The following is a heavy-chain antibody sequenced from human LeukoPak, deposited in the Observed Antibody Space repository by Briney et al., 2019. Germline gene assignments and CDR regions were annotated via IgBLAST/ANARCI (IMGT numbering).Heavy chain of an antibody. CDR2: ISGSGGST. D-gene: IGHD2-2*01. J-gene: IGHJ6*01. Sequence: GGSLTLSCAASGFTFSSYAMSWVRQAPGKGLEWVSAISGSGGSTYYADSAKGRFTISRDNSKNTLYLQMNSLRGEDTAIYYCARYCTSTGCYVYYGMDVWGQGTTVTVSS. V-gene: IGHV3-23*01. CDR3: ARYCTSTGCYVYYGMDV. CDR1: GFTFSSYA.